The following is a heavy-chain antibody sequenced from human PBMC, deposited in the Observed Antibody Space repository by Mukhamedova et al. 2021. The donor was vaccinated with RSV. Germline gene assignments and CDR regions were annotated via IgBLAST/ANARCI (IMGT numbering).Heavy chain of an antibody. J-gene: IGHJ5*02. CDR2: ISSSSSTM. CDR3: ARVTNQHSSGT. Sequence: MNWVRQAPGKGLEWVSYISSSSSTMYYADSVKGRFTISRDNAKNSLYLQMNSLRAEDTAVYYCARVTNQHSSGTWGQGTLVTVS. V-gene: IGHV3-48*04. D-gene: IGHD6-19*01.